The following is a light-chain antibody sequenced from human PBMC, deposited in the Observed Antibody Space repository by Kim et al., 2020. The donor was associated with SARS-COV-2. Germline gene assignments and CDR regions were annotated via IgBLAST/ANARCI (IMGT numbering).Light chain of an antibody. CDR3: ATWDDTLSGRV. V-gene: IGLV1-44*01. Sequence: GLWVTISCSGSSSNIGFSPVSWYQHLPRTAPKLLIYGNDQRPSGVPDRFSGSKSGTSASLAISGLQSRDEGDYYCATWDDTLSGRVFGGGTQLTVL. CDR2: GND. J-gene: IGLJ3*02. CDR1: SSNIGFSP.